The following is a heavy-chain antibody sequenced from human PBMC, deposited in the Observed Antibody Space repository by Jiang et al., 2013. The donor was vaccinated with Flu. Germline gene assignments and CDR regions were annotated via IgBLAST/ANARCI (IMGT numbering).Heavy chain of an antibody. CDR3: ARVPSPYYDSSGYYPG. Sequence: MGGIIPILGIANYAQKFQGRVTITXDKSTSTAYMELSSLRSEDTAVYYCARVPSPYYDSSGYYPGWGQGTLVTVSS. CDR2: IIPILGIA. V-gene: IGHV1-69*10. D-gene: IGHD3-22*01. J-gene: IGHJ4*02.